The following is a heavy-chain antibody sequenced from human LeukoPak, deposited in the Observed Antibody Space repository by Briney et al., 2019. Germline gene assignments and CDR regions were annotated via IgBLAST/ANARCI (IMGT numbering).Heavy chain of an antibody. V-gene: IGHV4-34*01. J-gene: IGHJ4*02. CDR2: INHSGST. Sequence: SETLSLTCVVYGESFSGFYWSWIRQPPGKGLEWIGEINHSGSTNYNPSLKSRVTISVDTSKNQFSLKLSSVTAADTAVYYCARPYYYGSGSYSYWGQGTLVTVSS. CDR3: ARPYYYGSGSYSY. CDR1: GESFSGFY. D-gene: IGHD3-10*01.